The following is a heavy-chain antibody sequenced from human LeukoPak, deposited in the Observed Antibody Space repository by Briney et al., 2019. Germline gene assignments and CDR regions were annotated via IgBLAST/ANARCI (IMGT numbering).Heavy chain of an antibody. CDR1: GYTLTSCG. CDR2: ISAYNGNT. CDR3: ARVSYDFWSGYFRWFDP. J-gene: IGHJ5*02. V-gene: IGHV1-18*01. Sequence: ASVKVSCKASGYTLTSCGISWVRQAPGQGLEWMGWISAYNGNTNYAQKLQGRVTMTTDTSTSTAYMELRSLRSDDTAVYYCARVSYDFWSGYFRWFDPWGQGTLVTVSS. D-gene: IGHD3-3*01.